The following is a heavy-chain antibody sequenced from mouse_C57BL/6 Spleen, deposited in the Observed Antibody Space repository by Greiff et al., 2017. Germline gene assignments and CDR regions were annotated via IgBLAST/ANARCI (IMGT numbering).Heavy chain of an antibody. D-gene: IGHD1-1*01. CDR2: INPSTGGT. CDR3: ARWGYGSSYVRAY. V-gene: IGHV1-42*01. CDR1: GYSFTGYY. Sequence: EVQLQQSGPELVKPGASVKISCKASGYSFTGYYMNWVKQSPEKSLEWIGEINPSTGGTTYNQKFKAKATLTVDKSSSTAYMQLKSLTSEDSAVYYCARWGYGSSYVRAYWGQGTLVTVSA. J-gene: IGHJ3*01.